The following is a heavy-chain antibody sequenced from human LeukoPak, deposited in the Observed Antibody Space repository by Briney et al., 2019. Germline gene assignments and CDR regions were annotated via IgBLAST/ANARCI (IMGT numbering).Heavy chain of an antibody. D-gene: IGHD3-10*02. V-gene: IGHV3-74*01. J-gene: IGHJ4*02. CDR1: GFRLSNYW. CDR2: TNLHVTAV. CDR3: ASAYTYVRLGDH. Sequence: GGSLRLSCAVSGFRLSNYWMHWVRQAPGKGLVCVARTNLHVTAVDHAHPVKGRFTISRDKYKNRLFLQMNSLRVEDTAVYYCASAYTYVRLGDHWGQGTLVTVAP.